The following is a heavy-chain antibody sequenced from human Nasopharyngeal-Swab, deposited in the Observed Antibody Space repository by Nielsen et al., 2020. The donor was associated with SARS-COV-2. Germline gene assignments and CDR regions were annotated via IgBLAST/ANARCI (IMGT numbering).Heavy chain of an antibody. V-gene: IGHV3-69-1*01. CDR3: ARVGTRATRRGYYYMGV. CDR2: ISSSSTI. J-gene: IGHJ6*03. D-gene: IGHD2-2*01. Sequence: GESLKISCAASGFTFSDYYMNWVRQAPGRGLEWVLFISSSSTIYYADSVKGRFTISRDNAKNSLYLQMNSLRAEDTAVYYCARVGTRATRRGYYYMGVWGKGTTVTVSS. CDR1: GFTFSDYY.